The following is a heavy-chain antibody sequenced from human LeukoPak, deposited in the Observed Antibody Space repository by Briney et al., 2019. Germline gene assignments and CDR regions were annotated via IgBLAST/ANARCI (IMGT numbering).Heavy chain of an antibody. CDR2: ISSSSSYI. J-gene: IGHJ4*02. V-gene: IGHV3-21*01. CDR1: GFTFSSYS. Sequence: GGSLRLSCAASGFTFSSYSMNWVRQAPGKGLEWVSSISSSSSYIYYADSVKGRFTISRDNAKNSLYLQINSLRAEDTAVYYCARIGLSNYYDSSGLDYWGQGTLVTVSS. CDR3: ARIGLSNYYDSSGLDY. D-gene: IGHD3-22*01.